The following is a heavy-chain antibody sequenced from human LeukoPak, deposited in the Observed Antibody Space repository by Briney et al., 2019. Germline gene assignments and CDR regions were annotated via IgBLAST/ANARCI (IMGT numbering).Heavy chain of an antibody. CDR2: INSDGSWT. D-gene: IGHD2/OR15-2a*01. Sequence: QVPGKGLVWVSHINSDGSWTSYADSVKGRFTISKDNAKNTVYLQMNSLRAEDTAVYYCVSFYETYWGRGTLVTVSS. CDR3: VSFYETY. J-gene: IGHJ4*02. V-gene: IGHV3-74*01.